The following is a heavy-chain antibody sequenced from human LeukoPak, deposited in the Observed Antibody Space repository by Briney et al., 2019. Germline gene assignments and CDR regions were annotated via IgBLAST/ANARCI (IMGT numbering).Heavy chain of an antibody. CDR3: ARGYSLDY. V-gene: IGHV4-30-4*01. CDR2: IYYSGST. CDR1: GGSISSGDYY. Sequence: SQTLSLTCTVSGGSISSGDYYWSWIRQPPGKGLEWIGYIYYSGSTYYTPSLRGRVTTSVDTSKNQFSLNLSSVTAADTAVYYCARGYSLDYWGQGTLVTVSS. D-gene: IGHD5-18*01. J-gene: IGHJ4*02.